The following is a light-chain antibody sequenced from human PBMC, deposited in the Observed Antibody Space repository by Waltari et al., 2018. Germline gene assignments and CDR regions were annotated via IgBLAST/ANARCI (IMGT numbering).Light chain of an antibody. CDR1: QSVSNY. CDR2: GTY. Sequence: EIVLTQSPATLSLSPGEGATLSCRASQSVSNYLAWCQQKPGQAPRLLIYGTYNRATGIPARFSGSGSGTDFTLTISSLEPEDFAVYYCQQRASWPNTFGQGTKLEIK. J-gene: IGKJ2*01. V-gene: IGKV3-11*01. CDR3: QQRASWPNT.